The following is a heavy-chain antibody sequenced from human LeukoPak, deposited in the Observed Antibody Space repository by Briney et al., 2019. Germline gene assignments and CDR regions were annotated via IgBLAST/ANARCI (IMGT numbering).Heavy chain of an antibody. CDR1: GGSFSGYY. J-gene: IGHJ4*02. Sequence: MASETLSLTCAVYGGSFSGYYWSWIRQPPGKGLEWIGEINHSGSTNYNPSLKSRVTISVDTSKNQFSLKLSSVTAADTAVYYCARGTGIAVPVSFDYWGQGTLVTVSS. D-gene: IGHD6-19*01. CDR3: ARGTGIAVPVSFDY. CDR2: INHSGST. V-gene: IGHV4-34*01.